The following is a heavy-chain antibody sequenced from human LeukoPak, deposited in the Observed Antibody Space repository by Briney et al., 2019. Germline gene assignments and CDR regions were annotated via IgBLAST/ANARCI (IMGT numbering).Heavy chain of an antibody. J-gene: IGHJ4*02. CDR1: GFTFSSCG. CDR3: AKDRTTVVTPMFDY. Sequence: GGTLRLSCAASGFTFSSCGMSWVRQAPGKGLEWVSAISGSGGSTYYADSVKGRFTISRDNSKNTLYLQMNSLRAEDTAVYYCAKDRTTVVTPMFDYWGQGTLVTVSS. D-gene: IGHD4-23*01. V-gene: IGHV3-23*01. CDR2: ISGSGGST.